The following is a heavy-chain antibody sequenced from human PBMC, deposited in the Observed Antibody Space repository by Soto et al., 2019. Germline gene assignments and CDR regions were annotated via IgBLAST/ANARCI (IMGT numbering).Heavy chain of an antibody. Sequence: LRLSCAASGLTVSSSYMSWVRQAPGKGLQWVSVIYSAGSTYYANSVKGRFTISRDISTNMVYLQMSSLTDEDTAVYYCAKDLMRPYSSSWFHGYWGQGTLVTVSS. D-gene: IGHD6-13*01. V-gene: IGHV3-53*01. CDR3: AKDLMRPYSSSWFHGY. CDR2: IYSAGST. J-gene: IGHJ4*02. CDR1: GLTVSSSY.